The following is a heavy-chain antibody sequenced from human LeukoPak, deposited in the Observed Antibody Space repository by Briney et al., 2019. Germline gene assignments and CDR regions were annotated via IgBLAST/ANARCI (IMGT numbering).Heavy chain of an antibody. CDR2: IYYSGST. Sequence: SETLSLTCTVSGGSISSSSYYWGWIRQPPGKGLEGMGSIYYSGSTYYNPSLKSRVTISVDTSKNQFSLKLSSVTAADTAVYYCARLRLDDFWSGYYGAHYFDYWGQGTLVTVSS. V-gene: IGHV4-39*01. J-gene: IGHJ4*02. CDR1: GGSISSSSYY. CDR3: ARLRLDDFWSGYYGAHYFDY. D-gene: IGHD3-3*01.